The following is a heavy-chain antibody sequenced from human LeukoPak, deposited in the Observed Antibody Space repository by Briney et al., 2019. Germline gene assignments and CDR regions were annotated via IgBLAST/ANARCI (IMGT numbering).Heavy chain of an antibody. CDR3: VRSGDTYDILTGYYNY. J-gene: IGHJ4*02. CDR2: ISYDGSNK. D-gene: IGHD3-9*01. Sequence: GGSLRLSCAASGFTFSSYAMHWVRQAAGKGLEWVAVISYDGSNKYYADSVKGRFTISRDNSKNTLYLQMNSLGAEDTAVYYCVRSGDTYDILTGYYNYWGQGTLVTVSS. V-gene: IGHV3-30-3*01. CDR1: GFTFSSYA.